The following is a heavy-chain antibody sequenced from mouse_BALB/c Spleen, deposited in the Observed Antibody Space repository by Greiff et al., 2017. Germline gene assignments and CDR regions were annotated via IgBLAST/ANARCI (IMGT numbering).Heavy chain of an antibody. CDR3: ARHGGDYYAMDY. Sequence: EVKLVESGGGLVQPGGSLTLSCAASGFTFSSYTMSWVRQTPEKRLEWVAYISNGGGSTYYPDTVKGRYTISRDNAKNTLYLQMSSLKSEDTAMYYCARHGGDYYAMDYGGQGTAVTVSS. V-gene: IGHV5-12-2*01. J-gene: IGHJ4*01. CDR2: ISNGGGST. CDR1: GFTFSSYT.